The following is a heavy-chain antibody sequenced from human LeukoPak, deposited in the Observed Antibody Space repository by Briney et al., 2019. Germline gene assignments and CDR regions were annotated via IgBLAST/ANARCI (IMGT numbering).Heavy chain of an antibody. Sequence: SETLSLTCSVSGASLGGYWWTWIRQPPGKGLEWIGIIYYTGSTNYNPSLKRRVTLSADTSKNQFSLKLTSVTAADTAVYYCTRRRYYDPLGLDFWGRGTLVTVSS. J-gene: IGHJ4*02. D-gene: IGHD3-22*01. V-gene: IGHV4-59*12. CDR3: TRRRYYDPLGLDF. CDR2: IYYTGST. CDR1: GASLGGYW.